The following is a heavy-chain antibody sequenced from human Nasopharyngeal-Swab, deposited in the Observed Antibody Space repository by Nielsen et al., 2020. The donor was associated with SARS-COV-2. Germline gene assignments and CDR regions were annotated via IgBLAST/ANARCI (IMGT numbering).Heavy chain of an antibody. J-gene: IGHJ6*02. V-gene: IGHV3-30-3*01. CDR3: ARGPGDGMDV. CDR2: ISYDGSNK. Sequence: VRQAPGKGLEWVAVISYDGSNKYYADSVKGRFTISRDNSKNTLYLQMISLRAEDTAVYYCARGPGDGMDVWGQGTTVTVSS. D-gene: IGHD3-10*01.